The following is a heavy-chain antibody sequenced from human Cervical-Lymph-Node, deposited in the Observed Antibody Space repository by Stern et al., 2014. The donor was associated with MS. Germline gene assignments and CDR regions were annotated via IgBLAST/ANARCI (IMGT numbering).Heavy chain of an antibody. Sequence: QVTLRESGPALVKPTQTLTLTCTFSGFSLISSGMSVSWIRQPPGKALEWLARLDLDDDKFYSTSLRTRLTSAKDTSKNQVVLTMTNVDPVDTATYYCARTNVPHSPGFTFSYYYYAMDVWGQGTTVTVSS. CDR1: GFSLISSGMS. V-gene: IGHV2-70*17. CDR2: LDLDDDK. J-gene: IGHJ6*02. CDR3: ARTNVPHSPGFTFSYYYYAMDV. D-gene: IGHD2-21*01.